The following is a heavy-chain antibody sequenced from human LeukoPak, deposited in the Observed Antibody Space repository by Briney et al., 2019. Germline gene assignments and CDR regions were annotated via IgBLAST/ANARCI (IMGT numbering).Heavy chain of an antibody. CDR1: GFTFSSYS. Sequence: GGSLRLSCAASGFTFSSYSMNWVRQAPGKGLEWVSYISSSSSTIYYADSVKGRFTISRDNSKNTLFLQMKSLRAEDTALYYCAKDTRTISCLENWGQGTLVSVSS. D-gene: IGHD3-3*01. J-gene: IGHJ4*02. CDR2: ISSSSSTI. CDR3: AKDTRTISCLEN. V-gene: IGHV3-48*01.